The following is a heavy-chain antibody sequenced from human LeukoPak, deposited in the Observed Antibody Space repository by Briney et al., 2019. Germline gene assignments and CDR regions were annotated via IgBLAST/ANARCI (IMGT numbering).Heavy chain of an antibody. Sequence: GGSLRLSCAASGFTFSNYGMHWVRQAPGKGLEWVAFIRYDGSKKYYADSVKGRFTISRDNSKNTLYLQMNSLRAEDTAVYYCARVMGRYCSSTSCYVDYWGQGTLVTVSS. D-gene: IGHD2-2*01. J-gene: IGHJ4*02. CDR3: ARVMGRYCSSTSCYVDY. V-gene: IGHV3-30*02. CDR2: IRYDGSKK. CDR1: GFTFSNYG.